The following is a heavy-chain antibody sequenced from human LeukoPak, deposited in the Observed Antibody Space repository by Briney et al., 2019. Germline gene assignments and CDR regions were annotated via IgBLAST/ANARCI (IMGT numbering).Heavy chain of an antibody. Sequence: HSGGSLRLSCAASGFTFSSYSMNWVRQAPGKGLEWVAFIRYDGNLQHYADSVRGRFTISRDQSKHTLYVQMNSLRPEDTAVYYCARDGYYYGSGGFSDYMDVWGKGTAVTISS. CDR2: IRYDGNLQ. V-gene: IGHV3-30*02. J-gene: IGHJ6*03. D-gene: IGHD3-10*01. CDR1: GFTFSSYS. CDR3: ARDGYYYGSGGFSDYMDV.